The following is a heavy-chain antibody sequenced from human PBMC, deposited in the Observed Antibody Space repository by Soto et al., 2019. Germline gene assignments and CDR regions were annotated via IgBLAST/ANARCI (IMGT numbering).Heavy chain of an antibody. CDR1: GGSISSYY. CDR3: ARGDDGDFYYYYYYMDV. V-gene: IGHV4-59*01. D-gene: IGHD4-17*01. J-gene: IGHJ6*03. Sequence: PSETLSLTCTVSGGSISSYYWSWIRQPPGKGLEWIGYIYYSGSTNYNPSLKSRVTISVDTSKNQFSLKLSSVTAADTAVYYCARGDDGDFYYYYYYMDVWGKGTTVTVSS. CDR2: IYYSGST.